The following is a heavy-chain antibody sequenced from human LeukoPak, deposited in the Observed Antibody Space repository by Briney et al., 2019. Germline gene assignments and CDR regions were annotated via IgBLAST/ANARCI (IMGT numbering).Heavy chain of an antibody. D-gene: IGHD1-26*01. CDR3: AKGAVGATSLDAFDI. V-gene: IGHV3-30-3*01. Sequence: GGSLRLSCAASGFTFSSYAMHWVRQAPGKGLEWVAVISYDGSNKYYADSVKGRFTISRDNSKNTLYLQMNSLRAEDTAVYYCAKGAVGATSLDAFDIWGQGTMVTVSS. CDR1: GFTFSSYA. J-gene: IGHJ3*02. CDR2: ISYDGSNK.